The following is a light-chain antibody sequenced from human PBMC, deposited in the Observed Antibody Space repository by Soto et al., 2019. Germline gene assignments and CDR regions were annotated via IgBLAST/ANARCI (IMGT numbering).Light chain of an antibody. J-gene: IGKJ2*01. V-gene: IGKV3-15*01. CDR3: QQYNNWRS. CDR1: QSVSRD. CDR2: GAS. Sequence: IVMTQSPATLSVSPGERATLSCRASQSVSRDLAWYQQKPGQAPRLLIYGASTRATGIPARFSGSGSGTEFTLTISSLQSEDFAVYYCQQYNNWRSFGQGAKLEI.